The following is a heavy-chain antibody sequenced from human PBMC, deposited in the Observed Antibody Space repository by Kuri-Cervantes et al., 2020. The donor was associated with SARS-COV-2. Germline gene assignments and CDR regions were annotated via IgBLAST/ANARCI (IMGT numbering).Heavy chain of an antibody. CDR2: IYYSGST. Sequence: SETLSLTCTVSGGSISSSSDYWGWIRQPPGKGLEWIGCIYYSGSTYYNPSLKSRVTISVDKSKNQLSLKLSSVTAADTAVYYCARAGIAFDYWGQGTLVTVSS. CDR3: ARAGIAFDY. D-gene: IGHD6-13*01. J-gene: IGHJ4*02. CDR1: GGSISSSSDY. V-gene: IGHV4-39*07.